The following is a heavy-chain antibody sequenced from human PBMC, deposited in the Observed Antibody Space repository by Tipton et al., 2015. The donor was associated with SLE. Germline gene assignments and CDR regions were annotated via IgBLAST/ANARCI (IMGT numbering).Heavy chain of an antibody. CDR3: ARGPYYDIWSGYKDPLDY. CDR1: RGSFNGYH. CDR2: INYSGST. J-gene: IGHJ4*02. D-gene: IGHD3-3*01. Sequence: LRLSCTIYRGSFNGYHWSWIRQPPGKGLEWIGEINYSGSTNYNPSLKSRVTISIGTSKNQFSLKLSSVTAADTAVYYCARGPYYDIWSGYKDPLDYWGQGTLVTVSS. V-gene: IGHV4-34*01.